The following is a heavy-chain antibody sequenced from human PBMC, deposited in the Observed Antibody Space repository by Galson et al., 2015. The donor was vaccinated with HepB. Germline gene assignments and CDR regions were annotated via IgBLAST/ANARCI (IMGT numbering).Heavy chain of an antibody. J-gene: IGHJ4*02. CDR3: ARGGAVGIISPLHSDY. V-gene: IGHV1-18*01. CDR2: LSAYNGNT. D-gene: IGHD3-10*01. Sequence: SVKVSCKASGYTFTSYGITWVRQAPGQGLEWVGWLSAYNGNTEYAQKLQGRVTMTTDTSTNTAYMELRSLRSDDSSVYYCARGGAVGIISPLHSDYWGQGTLVTVSS. CDR1: GYTFTSYG.